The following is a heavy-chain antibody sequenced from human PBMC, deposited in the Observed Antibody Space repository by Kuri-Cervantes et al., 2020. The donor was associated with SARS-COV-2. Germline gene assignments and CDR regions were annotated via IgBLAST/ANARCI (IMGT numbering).Heavy chain of an antibody. D-gene: IGHD1-26*01. CDR1: GGSISSSSYY. Sequence: GSLRLSCTVSGGSISSSSYYWGWIRQPPGKGLEWIGSIYYSGSTYYNPSLKSRVTISVDTSRNQFSLKLSSATAADTAVYYCAREGIVGPAYYFDYWGQGTLVTVSS. J-gene: IGHJ4*02. CDR2: IYYSGST. V-gene: IGHV4-39*07. CDR3: AREGIVGPAYYFDY.